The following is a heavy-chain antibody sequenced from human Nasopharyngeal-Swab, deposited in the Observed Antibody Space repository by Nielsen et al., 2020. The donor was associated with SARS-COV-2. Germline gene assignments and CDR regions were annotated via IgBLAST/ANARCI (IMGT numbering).Heavy chain of an antibody. CDR2: INSNSGDT. D-gene: IGHD5-18*01. V-gene: IGHV1-2*06. CDR3: ARGNSYGYDY. CDR1: GYTFTGYY. Sequence: ASVKVSCKDSGYTFTGYYMHWVRQAPGQGLEWMGRINSNSGDTKYAQKFQGRVTMTRDTSISTADMELSRLRSDDTAVYYCARGNSYGYDYWGQGILVTVSS. J-gene: IGHJ4*02.